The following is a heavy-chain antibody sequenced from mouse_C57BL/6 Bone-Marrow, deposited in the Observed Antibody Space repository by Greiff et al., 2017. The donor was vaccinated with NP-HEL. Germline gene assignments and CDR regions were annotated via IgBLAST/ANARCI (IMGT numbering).Heavy chain of an antibody. CDR2: IWGGGST. J-gene: IGHJ1*03. V-gene: IGHV2-9*01. CDR3: AKHAELLRGDWYFDV. Sequence: VHLVESGPGLVAPSQSLSITCTVSGFSLTSYGVDWVRQPPGKGLEWLGVIWGGGSTNYNSALMSRLSISKDNSKSQVFLKMNSLQTDDTAMYYCAKHAELLRGDWYFDVWGTGTTVTVSS. CDR1: GFSLTSYG. D-gene: IGHD1-1*01.